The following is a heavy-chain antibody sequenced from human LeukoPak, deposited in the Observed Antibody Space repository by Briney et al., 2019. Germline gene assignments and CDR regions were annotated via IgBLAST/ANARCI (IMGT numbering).Heavy chain of an antibody. CDR1: GFTLSSYA. V-gene: IGHV3-23*01. CDR2: ISGSGGST. D-gene: IGHD3-10*01. Sequence: GGSLRLSCAASGFTLSSYAMSWVRQAPGKGLEWVSAISGSGGSTYYADSVKGRFTISRDNSKNTLYLQMNSLRAEDTAVYYCAKFLNYYGSGSYYKPLYYGMDVWGQGTTVTVSS. J-gene: IGHJ6*02. CDR3: AKFLNYYGSGSYYKPLYYGMDV.